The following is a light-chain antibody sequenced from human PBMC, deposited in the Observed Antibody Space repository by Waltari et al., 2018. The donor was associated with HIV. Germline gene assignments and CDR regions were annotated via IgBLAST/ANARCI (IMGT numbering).Light chain of an antibody. J-gene: IGLJ3*02. CDR1: SSNIGTGSD. CDR3: QSYDSRLSGSV. Sequence: QSALTPPPSVSGAPGQRVTIPCTGHSSNIGTGSDVPWYQQLPGTAPKHLIYANTNRPSGVPDRFSGSKSGTSASLAITGLQAEDEADYYCQSYDSRLSGSVFGGGTKLTVL. CDR2: ANT. V-gene: IGLV1-40*01.